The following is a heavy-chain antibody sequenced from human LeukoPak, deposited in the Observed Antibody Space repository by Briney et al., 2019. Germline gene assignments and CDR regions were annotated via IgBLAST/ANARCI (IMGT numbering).Heavy chain of an antibody. CDR2: ISAYNGNT. CDR3: ARDRDYDFWSGYRFWFDP. J-gene: IGHJ5*02. D-gene: IGHD3-3*01. V-gene: IGHV1-18*01. CDR1: GYTFTSYG. Sequence: ASVKVSCKASGYTFTSYGISWVRQAPGQGLEWMGWISAYNGNTNYAQKLQGRVTMTTDTSTSTAYMELRSLRSDDTAVYYCARDRDYDFWSGYRFWFDPWGQGTPVTVSS.